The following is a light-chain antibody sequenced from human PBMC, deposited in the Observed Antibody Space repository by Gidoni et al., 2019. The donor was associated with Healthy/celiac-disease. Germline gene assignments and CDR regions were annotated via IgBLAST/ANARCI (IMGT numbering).Light chain of an antibody. CDR2: GNS. Sequence: SVLTQPPSVSGAPGQMVTITCTGSSSNIGAGYAAHCYQQLPGTDPKLLIYGNSNRPSGVPDRFSGSKSGTTASLAITGLQAEDEADYYCQSYDSSLSVVVFGGGTKLTVL. CDR1: SSNIGAGYA. J-gene: IGLJ2*01. CDR3: QSYDSSLSVVV. V-gene: IGLV1-40*01.